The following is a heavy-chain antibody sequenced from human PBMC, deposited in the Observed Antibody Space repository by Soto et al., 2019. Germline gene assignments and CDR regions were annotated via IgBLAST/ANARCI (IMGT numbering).Heavy chain of an antibody. CDR1: GGSFSAYY. J-gene: IGHJ4*02. D-gene: IGHD3-16*02. CDR3: ARDPYYDYVWGSYSSPYYFDY. CDR2: INHSGST. Sequence: SETLSLTCAVYGGSFSAYYWSWIRQPPGKGLEWIGEINHSGSTNYNPSLKSRVTISVDTSKNHFSLKLSSVTAAETAVYYCARDPYYDYVWGSYSSPYYFDYWGQGTLVTVSS. V-gene: IGHV4-34*01.